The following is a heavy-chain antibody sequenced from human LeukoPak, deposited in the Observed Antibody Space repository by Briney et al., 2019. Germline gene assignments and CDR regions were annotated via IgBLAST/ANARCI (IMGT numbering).Heavy chain of an antibody. CDR1: GFTFSSYA. CDR2: ISGSGGST. V-gene: IGHV3-23*01. Sequence: PGGSLRLSCAASGFTFSSYAMSWVRQAPGKGLEWVSAISGSGGSTYYADSVKGRFTISRDNSKNTLYLQMNSLRAEDTAIYYCARDPYSGSYGDSYYYYMDVWGKETTVTISS. CDR3: ARDPYSGSYGDSYYYYMDV. D-gene: IGHD1-26*01. J-gene: IGHJ6*03.